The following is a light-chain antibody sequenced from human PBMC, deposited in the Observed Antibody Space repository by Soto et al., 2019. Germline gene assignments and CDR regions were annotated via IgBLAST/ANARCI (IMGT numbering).Light chain of an antibody. CDR3: QQRSDWPAT. Sequence: EIVLTQSPATLSLSPGHRATLSCRARQSVGSYLGWYQQRPGQAPRLLIYDASNRATGIPARFSGIGSGTDFTLTISSLEPEDFPVYYCQQRSDWPATCGGGTKVEIK. J-gene: IGKJ4*01. V-gene: IGKV3-11*01. CDR2: DAS. CDR1: QSVGSY.